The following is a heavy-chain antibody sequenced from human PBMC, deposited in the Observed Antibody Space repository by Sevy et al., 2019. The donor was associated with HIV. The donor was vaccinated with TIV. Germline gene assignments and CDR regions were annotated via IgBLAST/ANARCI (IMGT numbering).Heavy chain of an antibody. J-gene: IGHJ6*02. Sequence: GSLRLSCAASGFTFSNYAMSWVRQAPGKGLEWVSSISRSGGSTYYADSVKGRFTISRDNSKNTLYLQMNSLRAEETAVYYCVKVDVVVPVADYGLDVWGQGTTVTVSS. CDR2: ISRSGGST. CDR1: GFTFSNYA. V-gene: IGHV3-23*01. CDR3: VKVDVVVPVADYGLDV. D-gene: IGHD2-2*01.